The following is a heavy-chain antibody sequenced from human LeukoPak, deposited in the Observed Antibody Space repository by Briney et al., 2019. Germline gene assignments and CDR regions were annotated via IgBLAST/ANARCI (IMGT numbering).Heavy chain of an antibody. CDR3: ARQLTGDRGWFDP. V-gene: IGHV4-4*09. CDR2: IYTSGST. D-gene: IGHD7-27*01. CDR1: GGSISSYY. J-gene: IGHJ5*02. Sequence: SETLSLTCTVSGGSISSYYWSWIRQPPGKGLEWIGYIYTSGSTNYNPSLKSRVTISVDTSKNQFSLKLSSVTAADAAVYYCARQLTGDRGWFDPWGQGTLVTVSS.